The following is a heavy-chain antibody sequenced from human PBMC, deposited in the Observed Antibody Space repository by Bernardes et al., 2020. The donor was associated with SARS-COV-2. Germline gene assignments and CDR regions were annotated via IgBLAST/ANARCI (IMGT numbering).Heavy chain of an antibody. Sequence: SETLSLTCAVSGDSLSNSFWSWIRQSPGRGLEWIGSISYSGSSDYNPSLKSRVTISVDTSKSQFSLDLRSVTAADTAVYFCARDRVEVQTLFGVVTGPQYCDFWGQGTLVTVSS. V-gene: IGHV4-59*12. D-gene: IGHD3-3*01. CDR3: ARDRVEVQTLFGVVTGPQYCDF. J-gene: IGHJ4*02. CDR2: ISYSGSS. CDR1: GDSLSNSF.